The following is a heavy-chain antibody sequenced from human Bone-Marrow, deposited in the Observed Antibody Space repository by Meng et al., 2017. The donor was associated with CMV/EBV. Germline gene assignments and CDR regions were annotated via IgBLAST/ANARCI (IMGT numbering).Heavy chain of an antibody. CDR3: VRGSTSLRDFDD. J-gene: IGHJ4*02. CDR1: GFTSSDHY. V-gene: IGHV3-72*01. CDR2: IRNKANSYTT. Sequence: GESLKISCAASGFTSSDHYMDWVRQAPGKGLEWVGRIRNKANSYTTAYAASVKGRVTISRDDSKTSLYLQINSLKTEDTAVYYCVRGSTSLRDFDDWGQGTLVTVSS. D-gene: IGHD6-6*01.